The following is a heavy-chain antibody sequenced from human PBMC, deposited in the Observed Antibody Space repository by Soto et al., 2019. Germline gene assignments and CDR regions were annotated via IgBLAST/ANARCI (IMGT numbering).Heavy chain of an antibody. CDR2: IFYSGST. CDR1: GGSITSYY. J-gene: IGHJ4*02. CDR3: ESLLGAAAPGDEY. V-gene: IGHV4-59*12. D-gene: IGHD3-10*01. Sequence: PSETLSLTCTVSGGSITSYYWSWIRQPPGKGLEWIGYIFYSGSTNYNPSLKSRITISVDTSKNQISLNLSPVTAADTAVSSCESLLGAAAPGDEYWGKGTLVTGSS.